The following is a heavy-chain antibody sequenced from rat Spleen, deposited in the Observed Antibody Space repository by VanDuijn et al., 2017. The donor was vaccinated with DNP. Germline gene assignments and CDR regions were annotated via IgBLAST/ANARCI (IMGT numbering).Heavy chain of an antibody. CDR1: GFTFSNYY. CDR2: ISYDGGIT. Sequence: EVQLVESGGDLVQPGRSLKLSCAASGFTFSNYYMAWVRQAPTKGLEWVAYISYDGGITNYGDSVKGRFTISRDNAKSTLYLQMYSLRSEDMATYYCASNNYFDYWGQGVMVTVSS. J-gene: IGHJ2*01. V-gene: IGHV5-25*01. CDR3: ASNNYFDY.